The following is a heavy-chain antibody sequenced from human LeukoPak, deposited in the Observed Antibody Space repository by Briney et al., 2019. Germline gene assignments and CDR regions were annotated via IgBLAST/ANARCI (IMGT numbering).Heavy chain of an antibody. Sequence: GGSLRLSCAASGFTFSHYAVHWVRQAPGKGLEWVAVISFDGTNKFYADSVKGRFTISRDNSKNALYLQMNSLRAEDTAVYYCAKGGYYERPWYFDYWGQGTLVTVSS. V-gene: IGHV3-30*18. CDR2: ISFDGTNK. D-gene: IGHD3-22*01. CDR3: AKGGYYERPWYFDY. J-gene: IGHJ4*02. CDR1: GFTFSHYA.